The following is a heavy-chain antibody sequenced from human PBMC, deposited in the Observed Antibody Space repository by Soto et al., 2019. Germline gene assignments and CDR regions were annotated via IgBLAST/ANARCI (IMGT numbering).Heavy chain of an antibody. V-gene: IGHV3-33*01. CDR3: ARDRWEFQLFYYGLDV. J-gene: IGHJ6*02. D-gene: IGHD1-26*01. CDR2: IWYDGSND. Sequence: LRLSFAASGFTFSNYGMHWVRQAPGKGLEWVAIIWYDGSNDYYVDSVKGRFTISRDNSKNTLSLQMNSLRAEDTAVYYCARDRWEFQLFYYGLDVWGQGTTVTVSS. CDR1: GFTFSNYG.